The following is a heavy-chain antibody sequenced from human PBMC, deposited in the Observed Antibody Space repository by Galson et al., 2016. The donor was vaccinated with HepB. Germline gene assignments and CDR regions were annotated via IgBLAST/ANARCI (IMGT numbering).Heavy chain of an antibody. CDR3: AATRQWLAFDY. CDR2: SYNSGST. D-gene: IGHD6-19*01. J-gene: IGHJ4*02. V-gene: IGHV4-59*12. Sequence: ETLSLTCTVSGGSISTYYWSWIQQPPGKGLEWIGCSYNSGSTNYNPSLKSRVTVSVDTSKNQFSLRLSSVTAADTAVYYCAATRQWLAFDYWGQGFLVTVSS. CDR1: GGSISTYY.